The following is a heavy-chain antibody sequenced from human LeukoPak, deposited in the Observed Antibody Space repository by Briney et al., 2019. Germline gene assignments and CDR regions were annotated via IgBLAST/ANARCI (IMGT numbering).Heavy chain of an antibody. CDR2: ISSSGSTI. V-gene: IGHV3-11*04. J-gene: IGHJ3*02. D-gene: IGHD2-2*02. CDR3: AKDYSCSSTSCYTARSDAFDI. CDR1: GFTFSDYY. Sequence: GGSLRLSCAASGFTFSDYYMSWVRQAPGKGLEWVSYISSSGSTIYYADSVKGRFTISRDNAKNSLYLQMNSLRAEDTAIYYCAKDYSCSSTSCYTARSDAFDIWGQGTMVTVSS.